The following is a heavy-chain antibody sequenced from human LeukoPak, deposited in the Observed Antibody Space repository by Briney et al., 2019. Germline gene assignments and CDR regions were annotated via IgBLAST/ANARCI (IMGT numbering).Heavy chain of an antibody. CDR2: IGGSGTGT. D-gene: IGHD2-2*02. V-gene: IGHV3-23*01. CDR3: AKDSDTPGYFDY. J-gene: IGHJ4*02. Sequence: GGSPRLSCAASGFTFSNYAMNWVRQAPGKGLEWISGIGGSGTGTFYADSVKGRFTISRDNSKNTLFLQMTSLRAEDTAIYYCAKDSDTPGYFDYWGQGTPVTVS. CDR1: GFTFSNYA.